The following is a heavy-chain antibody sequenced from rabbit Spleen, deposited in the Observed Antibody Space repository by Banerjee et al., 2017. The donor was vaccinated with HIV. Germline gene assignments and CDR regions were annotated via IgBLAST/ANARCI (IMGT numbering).Heavy chain of an antibody. Sequence: QSLEESGGDLVKPGASLTLTCTASGFSFSSDYYMCWVRQAPGKGLEWIACIDSGSSGFTYFASWAKGRFTISKTSSTTVTLQMTSLTAADTATYFCARDLAGVIGWNFYLWGQGTLVTVS. CDR3: ARDLAGVIGWNFYL. CDR1: GFSFSSDYY. CDR2: IDSGSSGFT. V-gene: IGHV1S40*01. D-gene: IGHD4-1*01. J-gene: IGHJ4*01.